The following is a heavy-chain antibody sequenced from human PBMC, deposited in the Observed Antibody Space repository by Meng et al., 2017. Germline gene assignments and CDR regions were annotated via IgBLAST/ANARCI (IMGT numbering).Heavy chain of an antibody. D-gene: IGHD2-21*02. CDR2: INHSGST. Sequence: RQQRGAVRLMSSESLSLTFAGYGGSFSGYFWSWIRQPPGKGLELIGEINHSGSTNYNPSLKSRVTISVDTSKNQFSLKLSSVTAADTAVYYCARVGKVVTAPLTYWGQGTLVTVSS. V-gene: IGHV4-34*01. J-gene: IGHJ4*02. CDR1: GGSFSGYF. CDR3: ARVGKVVTAPLTY.